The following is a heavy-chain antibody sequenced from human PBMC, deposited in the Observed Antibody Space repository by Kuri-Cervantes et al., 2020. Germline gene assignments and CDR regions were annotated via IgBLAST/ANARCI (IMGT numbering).Heavy chain of an antibody. CDR2: ISHSGST. D-gene: IGHD3-10*01. CDR3: ARQRTYYYGSGSYFNWFDP. Sequence: GSLRLSCAVYGGSFSGYYWSWIRQPPGKGLEWIGEISHSGSTNYNPSLKSRVTISVDTSKNQFSLKLSSVTAADTAVYYCARQRTYYYGSGSYFNWFDPWGQGTLVTVSS. CDR1: GGSFSGYY. J-gene: IGHJ5*02. V-gene: IGHV4-34*01.